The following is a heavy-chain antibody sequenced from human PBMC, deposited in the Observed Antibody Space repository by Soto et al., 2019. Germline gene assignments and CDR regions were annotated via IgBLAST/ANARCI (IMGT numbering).Heavy chain of an antibody. CDR1: GGSISSYY. CDR2: IYYSGRT. J-gene: IGHJ4*02. CDR3: ASRYGFFFDY. Sequence: SETLSLTCTVSGGSISSYYWSWIRQPPGKGLEWIGYIYYSGRTNYPPSLKSRFTISVDTSKTLFSLKLSFLTAAAPAVYYCASRYGFFFDYWGQGTLVTVSS. D-gene: IGHD5-18*01. V-gene: IGHV4-59*08.